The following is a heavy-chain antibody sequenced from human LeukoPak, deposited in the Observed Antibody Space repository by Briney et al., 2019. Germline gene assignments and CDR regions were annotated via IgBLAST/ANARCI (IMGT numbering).Heavy chain of an antibody. CDR2: IKHDGSEK. Sequence: GGSLRLSCAASGFTFSRHWMTWVRQAPGKGLEWVANIKHDGSEKNYVDSVKGRFTISRENAKNSLYLQMNSLRAEDTAVYYCATPLDYYDRSDSHQGGDWGQGTLVTVSS. V-gene: IGHV3-7*03. CDR3: ATPLDYYDRSDSHQGGD. J-gene: IGHJ4*02. D-gene: IGHD3-22*01. CDR1: GFTFSRHW.